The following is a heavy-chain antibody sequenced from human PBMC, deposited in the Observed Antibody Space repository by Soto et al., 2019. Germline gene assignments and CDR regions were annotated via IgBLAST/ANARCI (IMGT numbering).Heavy chain of an antibody. D-gene: IGHD6-6*01. J-gene: IGHJ6*02. CDR1: VAPFSRYA. V-gene: IGHV1-69*06. Sequence: SGEFRFKASVAPFSRYALSWEGQAPGQGLEWMGGISPIFGTANYAQKFQGRVRITAEKSRSTAYMELSSLRSEDTAVYYCAVGMARSYYYYGMDVWAQGTTGTVS. CDR3: AVGMARSYYYYGMDV. CDR2: ISPIFGTA.